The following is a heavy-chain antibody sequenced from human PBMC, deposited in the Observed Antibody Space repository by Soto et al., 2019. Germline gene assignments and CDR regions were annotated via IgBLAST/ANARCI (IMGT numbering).Heavy chain of an antibody. V-gene: IGHV4-4*07. CDR2: ITINGNT. Sequence: ETLSLTCRVPGAYISDFSWSWIRQPAGKGLEWIGRITINGNTQKNPSFKSRVTMSIDTSRNHFSLNLQSATAADTALYYCVRETGENWTYEAHWGPGTLVTVSS. CDR1: GAYISDFS. CDR3: VRETGENWTYEAH. J-gene: IGHJ1*01. D-gene: IGHD1-7*01.